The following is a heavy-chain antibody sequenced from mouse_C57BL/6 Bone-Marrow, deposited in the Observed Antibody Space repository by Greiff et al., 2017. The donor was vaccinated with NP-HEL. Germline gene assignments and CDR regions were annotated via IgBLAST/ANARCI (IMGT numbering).Heavy chain of an antibody. CDR3: TRRSYDGYYGY. D-gene: IGHD2-3*01. CDR2: IDPETGGT. V-gene: IGHV1-15*01. J-gene: IGHJ2*01. CDR1: GYTFTDYE. Sequence: VQLQQSGAELVRPGASVTLSCKASGYTFTDYEMHWVEQTPVHGLEWIGAIDPETGGTAYNQKFKGKAILTADKSSSTAYMELRSLTSEDSAVYYCTRRSYDGYYGYWGQGTTLTVSS.